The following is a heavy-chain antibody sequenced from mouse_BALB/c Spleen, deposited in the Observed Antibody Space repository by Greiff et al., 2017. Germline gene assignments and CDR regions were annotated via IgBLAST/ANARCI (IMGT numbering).Heavy chain of an antibody. V-gene: IGHV5-9*02. CDR2: ISSGGSYT. J-gene: IGHJ4*01. CDR1: GFTFSSYA. D-gene: IGHD2-1*01. Sequence: EVKLMESGGGLVKPGGSLKLSCAASGFTFSSYAMSWVRQTPEKRLEWVATISSGGSYTYYPDSVKGRFTISRDNARNILYLQMSSLRSEDTAMYYCARGPGKYDAMEDWGQGTSVTVSA. CDR3: ARGPGKYDAMED.